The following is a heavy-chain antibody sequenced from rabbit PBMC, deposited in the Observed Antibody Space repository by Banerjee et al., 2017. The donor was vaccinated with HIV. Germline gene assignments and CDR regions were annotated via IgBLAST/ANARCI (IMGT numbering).Heavy chain of an antibody. CDR2: INTSSGST. J-gene: IGHJ4*01. D-gene: IGHD4-1*01. Sequence: QEQLVESGGGLVKPGASLTLSCKASGFDFSTYGVNWVRQAPGKGLEWIACINTSSGSTVYSTWAKGRFTISRTSSTTVTLQMTSLTAADTATYFCARDLAGVIGWNFNLLGPGTLVTVS. CDR3: ARDLAGVIGWNFNL. V-gene: IGHV1S45*01. CDR1: GFDFSTYG.